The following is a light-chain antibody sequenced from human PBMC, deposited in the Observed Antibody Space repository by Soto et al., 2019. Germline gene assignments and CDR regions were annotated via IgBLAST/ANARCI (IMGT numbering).Light chain of an antibody. J-gene: IGLJ3*02. V-gene: IGLV1-40*01. CDR1: SSNIGAGYP. CDR3: QSYDSSLSRRGV. CDR2: G. Sequence: QSVLTQPPSVSGAPGQRVTISCTGSSSNIGAGYPVHWYQPLPGTAPKLLVAGNRPSGVPDRFSVSKSGASASLAITGLQAEDEADYYCQSYDSSLSRRGVFGGGTKLTVL.